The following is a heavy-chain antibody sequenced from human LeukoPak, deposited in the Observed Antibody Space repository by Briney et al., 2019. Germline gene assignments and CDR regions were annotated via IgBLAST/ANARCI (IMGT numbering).Heavy chain of an antibody. CDR3: VRDDSGSVIRGVLHY. CDR2: IYLDGSKI. V-gene: IGHV3-33*01. Sequence: GGSLRLSCTASGFTLSSYAIHWVRQAPGKGLEWVSVIYLDGSKIYYADSVKGRFTLSRDNSKHTLYLQMNSLIAEDTAVYYCVRDDSGSVIRGVLHYWGQGALVTVSS. J-gene: IGHJ4*02. CDR1: GFTLSSYA. D-gene: IGHD3-10*01.